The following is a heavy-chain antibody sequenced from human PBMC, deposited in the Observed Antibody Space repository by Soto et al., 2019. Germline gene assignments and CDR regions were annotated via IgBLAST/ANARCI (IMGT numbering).Heavy chain of an antibody. CDR2: IYHSGTT. J-gene: IGHJ5*02. D-gene: IGHD3-3*01. CDR3: ARGLFAYSESGYPSPDNWFDP. CDR1: GDSFLCSGYS. V-gene: IGHV4-30-2*01. Sequence: XLSLRCTGSGDSFLCSGYSWNWIRQPPGKGLEWIGFIYHSGTTYYNPSLKSRVTISIDRSRNQFSLELTSVTAADTALYYCARGLFAYSESGYPSPDNWFDPWGQGTLVTVSS.